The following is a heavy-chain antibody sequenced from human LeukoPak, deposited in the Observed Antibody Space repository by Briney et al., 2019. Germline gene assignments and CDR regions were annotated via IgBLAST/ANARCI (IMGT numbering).Heavy chain of an antibody. J-gene: IGHJ4*02. CDR2: VYYSGST. CDR3: STSYGGHGKLFDY. CDR1: GDSISSSNYY. Sequence: SSETLSLTCTVSGDSISSSNYYWGWSRQPPGKGLEWIGNVYYSGSTFYTPSLKSRVTISVDTSKNQFSLKLGSVTAADTAVYFWSTSYGGHGKLFDYRGQGALVTV. V-gene: IGHV4-39*01. D-gene: IGHD4-17*01.